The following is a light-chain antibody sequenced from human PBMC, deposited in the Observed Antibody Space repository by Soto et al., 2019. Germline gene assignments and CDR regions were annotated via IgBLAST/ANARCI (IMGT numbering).Light chain of an antibody. CDR3: QQYNNWPPST. CDR2: DAS. CDR1: QSISNN. V-gene: IGKV3-15*01. Sequence: EIVMTQSTATLYVSPGERATLSCRASQSISNNLAWYQQKPGQAPRLLIYDASTRATGVPATFSSSGSGTEFSLTISSLQSEDFAVYYCQQYNNWPPSTFGQGTRLETK. J-gene: IGKJ5*01.